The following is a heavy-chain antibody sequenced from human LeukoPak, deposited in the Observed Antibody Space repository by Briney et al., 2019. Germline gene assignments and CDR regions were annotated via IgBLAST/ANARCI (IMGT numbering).Heavy chain of an antibody. V-gene: IGHV4-4*02. CDR3: SREGGPYRPLDY. Sequence: PSGTLSLTCGVSGGSITTTNWWSWVRQPPGQGLEWIGEIHLSGRTNYNPSLNSRVTLALDTSKNHLPLSLTSVTAADTAVYYCSREGGPYRPLDYSGQGTLVTVAS. CDR2: IHLSGRT. J-gene: IGHJ4*02. CDR1: GGSITTTNW.